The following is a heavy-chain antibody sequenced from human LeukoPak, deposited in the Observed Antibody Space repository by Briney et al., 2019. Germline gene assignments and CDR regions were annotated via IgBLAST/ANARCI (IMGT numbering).Heavy chain of an antibody. J-gene: IGHJ4*02. CDR2: IKQGGSEK. CDR1: GFTFSSYW. Sequence: GGSLRLSCAASGFTFSSYWMSWVRQAPGKGLEWVANIKQGGSEKYYVDSVKGRFTISRDNAKTSLYLQMNSMRAEDTAVYYCARADIVVVVAATSLHFDYWGQGTLVTVSS. V-gene: IGHV3-7*01. CDR3: ARADIVVVVAATSLHFDY. D-gene: IGHD2-15*01.